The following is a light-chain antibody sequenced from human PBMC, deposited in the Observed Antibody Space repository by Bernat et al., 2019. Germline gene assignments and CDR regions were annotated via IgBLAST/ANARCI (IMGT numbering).Light chain of an antibody. CDR2: DAS. J-gene: IGKJ4*01. V-gene: IGKV1-33*01. CDR3: QQYDNLALT. Sequence: DIQITQSPSSLSVSVGDRVTITFQASQDISHYLTRYQQKLGKAPKLLTYDASDVETGVPSRFSGSGSGTDFTFTISSLQPEDIATYYCQQYDNLALTFGGGSKVEIK. CDR1: QDISHY.